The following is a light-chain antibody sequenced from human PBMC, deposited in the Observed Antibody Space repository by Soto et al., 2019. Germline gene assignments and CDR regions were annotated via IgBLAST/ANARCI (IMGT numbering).Light chain of an antibody. V-gene: IGLV1-44*01. CDR2: NDN. CDR3: AAWDDSLNARGV. CDR1: RSNIGSNA. J-gene: IGLJ3*02. Sequence: QSVLTQPPSASGTPGQRVTISCSGSRSNIGSNAVSWYQQLPGTAPKPLIYNDNQRPSGVPDPFSASKSGTSASLAISGLQSEDEADYYCAAWDDSLNARGVFGGGTKLTVL.